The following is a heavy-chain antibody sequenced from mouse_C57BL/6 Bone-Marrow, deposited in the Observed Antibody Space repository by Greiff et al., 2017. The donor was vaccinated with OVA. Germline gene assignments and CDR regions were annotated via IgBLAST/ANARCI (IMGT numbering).Heavy chain of an antibody. CDR3: ARRGGGHFDY. V-gene: IGHV1-19*01. CDR1: GYTFTDYY. Sequence: VQLQQSGPVLVKPGASVKMSCKASGYTFTDYYMNWVKQSHGKSLEWIGVINPYNGGTSYTQKFKGKVTLTVDKSYSTAYMELNSLTSEDSAVYYCARRGGGHFDYWGQGTTLTVSS. J-gene: IGHJ2*01. CDR2: INPYNGGT.